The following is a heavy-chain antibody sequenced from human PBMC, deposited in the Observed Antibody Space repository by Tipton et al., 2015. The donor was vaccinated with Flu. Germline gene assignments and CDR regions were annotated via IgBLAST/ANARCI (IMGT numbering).Heavy chain of an antibody. CDR3: ARGENDGAASSWFDP. V-gene: IGHV4-59*01. D-gene: IGHD6-13*01. CDR2: IYYSGST. J-gene: IGHJ5*02. CDR1: GGSISSYY. Sequence: TLSLTCTVSGGSISSYYWSWIRQPPGKGLEWIGYIYYSGSTNYNPSLKSRVTISVDTSKNQFSLKLSSVTAADTAVYYCARGENDGAASSWFDPWGQGTLVTVS.